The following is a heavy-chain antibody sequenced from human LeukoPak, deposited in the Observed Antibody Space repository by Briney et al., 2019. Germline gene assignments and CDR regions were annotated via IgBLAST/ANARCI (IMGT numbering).Heavy chain of an antibody. Sequence: ASVTVSFKASGYTFTSYYMHWVRQAPGQGLEWMGIINPSGGSTSYAQKFQGRVTMTRDMSTSTVYMELSSLRSEDTAVYYCARGIGNIAAHLDYWGQGTLVTVSS. CDR3: ARGIGNIAAHLDY. CDR1: GYTFTSYY. CDR2: INPSGGST. J-gene: IGHJ4*02. D-gene: IGHD6-6*01. V-gene: IGHV1-46*01.